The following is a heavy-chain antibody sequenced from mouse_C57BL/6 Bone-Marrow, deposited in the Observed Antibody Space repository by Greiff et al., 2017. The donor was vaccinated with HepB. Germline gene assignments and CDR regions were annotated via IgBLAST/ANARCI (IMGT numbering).Heavy chain of an antibody. V-gene: IGHV5-6*01. CDR2: ISSGGSYT. CDR3: ARPITGPYYFDY. Sequence: EVKLMESGGDLVKPGGSLKLSCAASGFTFSSYGMSWVRQTPDKSLEWVATISSGGSYTYYPDSVKGRFTISRDNAKNTLYLQMSSLKSEDTAMYYCARPITGPYYFDYWGQGTTLTVSS. CDR1: GFTFSSYG. D-gene: IGHD4-1*01. J-gene: IGHJ2*01.